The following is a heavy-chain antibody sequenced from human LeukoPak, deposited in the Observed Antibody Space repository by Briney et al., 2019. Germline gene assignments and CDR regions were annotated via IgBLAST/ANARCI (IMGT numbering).Heavy chain of an antibody. V-gene: IGHV3-30*18. CDR2: ISYDGSNK. CDR1: GFTFSSYG. D-gene: IGHD6-19*01. CDR3: AKDRIAVAGTLDY. J-gene: IGHJ4*02. Sequence: GGSLRLSCAASGFTFSSYGMHWVRQAPGKWLEWVAVISYDGSNKYYADSVKGRFTISRDNSKNTLYLQMNSLRAEDTAVYYCAKDRIAVAGTLDYWGQGTLVTVSS.